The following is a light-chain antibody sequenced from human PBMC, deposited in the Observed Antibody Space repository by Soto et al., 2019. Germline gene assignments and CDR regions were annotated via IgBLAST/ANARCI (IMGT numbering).Light chain of an antibody. J-gene: IGKJ2*01. Sequence: ENVLTQSPGTLSLSPGERATLSCRASQSVSSSYLTWYQQKPGQAPRLLTYGASSRATDIPDRFSGSGSGTDFTLTISRLEPEDFAVYYCQQYDSSPVTFGQWTKLEIK. CDR1: QSVSSSY. CDR2: GAS. CDR3: QQYDSSPVT. V-gene: IGKV3-20*01.